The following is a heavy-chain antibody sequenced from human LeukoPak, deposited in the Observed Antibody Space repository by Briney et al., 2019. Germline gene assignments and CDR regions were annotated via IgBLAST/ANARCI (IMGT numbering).Heavy chain of an antibody. CDR3: AKLIYYGSGTTGAFDI. J-gene: IGHJ3*02. Sequence: PGGSLRLSCAASGFTFSSYGMHWVRQAPGKGLEWVAVISHDGSNKYYADSVKGRFTISRDNSKNTLYLQMNSLRAEDTAVYYCAKLIYYGSGTTGAFDIWGQGTMVTVSS. CDR2: ISHDGSNK. V-gene: IGHV3-30*18. D-gene: IGHD3-10*01. CDR1: GFTFSSYG.